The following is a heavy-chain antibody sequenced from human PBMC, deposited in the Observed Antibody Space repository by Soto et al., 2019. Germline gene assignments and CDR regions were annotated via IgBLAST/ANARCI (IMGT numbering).Heavy chain of an antibody. J-gene: IGHJ5*02. Sequence: QVQLVESGGGLVKPGGSLRLSCAASGIVFSDYMSWVRQAPGKGLEWLSYISGSGRTIYSADSVKGRFTISRDNATNSLYLQMNDVRTEDTAVYYCARWSFPWGWFDPWGQGTLVTVSS. V-gene: IGHV3-11*01. CDR3: ARWSFPWGWFDP. D-gene: IGHD3-16*01. CDR2: ISGSGRTI. CDR1: GIVFSDY.